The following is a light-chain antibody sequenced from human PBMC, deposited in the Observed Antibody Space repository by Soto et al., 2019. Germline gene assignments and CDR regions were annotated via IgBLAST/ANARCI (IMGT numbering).Light chain of an antibody. CDR1: QSVSSSY. Sequence: EIVLTQSPGTLSLSPGERATLSCRASQSVSSSYLAWYQQKPGQAPRLLIYDASSGATGIPDRFSGSGSGTDFTLTISRLEPEDFAVYYCQQYGTSPPHTFGGVTKVEIK. V-gene: IGKV3-20*01. CDR3: QQYGTSPPHT. CDR2: DAS. J-gene: IGKJ4*01.